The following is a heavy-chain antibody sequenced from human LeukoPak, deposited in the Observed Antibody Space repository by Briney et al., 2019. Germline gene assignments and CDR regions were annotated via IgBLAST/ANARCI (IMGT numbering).Heavy chain of an antibody. CDR1: GFIFSDYS. CDR3: ARDSYRPNDVCYDY. V-gene: IGHV3-21*06. D-gene: IGHD2-8*01. CDR2: ITTSRDQ. Sequence: GGSLRLSCATSGFIFSDYSMGWVRQAPGKGLEWVSSITTSRDQYHADSVKGRFTVSRDNAKSSVYLQMDSLRADDTAVYYCARDSYRPNDVCYDYWGQGVLVTVS. J-gene: IGHJ4*02.